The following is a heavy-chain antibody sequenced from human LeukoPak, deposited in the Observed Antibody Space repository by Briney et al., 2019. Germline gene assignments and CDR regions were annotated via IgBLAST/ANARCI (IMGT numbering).Heavy chain of an antibody. CDR3: APNYYGSGSHEYFQH. Sequence: PGGSLRLSCAASGFTFSSYAMSWVRQAPGKGLEWVSAISDGDGSTFYADSVKGRFTISRDNSKNTLYLQMNSLRAEDTAVYYCAPNYYGSGSHEYFQHWGQGTLVIVSS. CDR2: ISDGDGST. CDR1: GFTFSSYA. V-gene: IGHV3-23*01. J-gene: IGHJ1*01. D-gene: IGHD3-10*01.